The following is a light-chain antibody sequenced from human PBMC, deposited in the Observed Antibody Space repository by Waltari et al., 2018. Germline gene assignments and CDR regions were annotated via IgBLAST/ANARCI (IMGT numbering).Light chain of an antibody. CDR3: QQTYTTPLT. CDR2: AAS. CDR1: QSIRAY. J-gene: IGKJ4*01. V-gene: IGKV1-39*01. Sequence: DIQMTQSPSSLSASVGDRITITCRASQSIRAYLSWYQQKPGKAPNLLIYAASSLQSGVPSRFSGSGSGTDFTLTISSLQPEDFATYFCQQTYTTPLTFGGGTKVDIK.